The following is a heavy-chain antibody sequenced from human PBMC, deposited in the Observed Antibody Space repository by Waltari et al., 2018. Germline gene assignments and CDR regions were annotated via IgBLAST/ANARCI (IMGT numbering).Heavy chain of an antibody. D-gene: IGHD1-26*01. Sequence: QVQLQQWGAGLLKPSETLSLTCAVYGGSFSGYYWSWIRQPPGKGLGWIGEINHSGSTNYNPSLTRRVTISVDKSKNQFSLKLSSVTAADTAVYYCARGVVGAQYYFDYWGQGTLVTVSS. V-gene: IGHV4-34*01. J-gene: IGHJ4*02. CDR3: ARGVVGAQYYFDY. CDR2: INHSGST. CDR1: GGSFSGYY.